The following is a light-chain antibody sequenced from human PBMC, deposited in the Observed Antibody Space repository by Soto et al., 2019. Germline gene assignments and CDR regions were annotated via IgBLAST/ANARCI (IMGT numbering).Light chain of an antibody. J-gene: IGKJ4*01. CDR2: GAS. CDR3: QQSNDWPLS. Sequence: EIVMTQSPATLSVPPGERVTLSCRASQSVNSNLAWYQQNPGQAPRLLIYGASTRATGIPARFSGSGSGTEFTLTISSLQSEDFGVYYCQQSNDWPLSFGGGTKVEIK. V-gene: IGKV3-15*01. CDR1: QSVNSN.